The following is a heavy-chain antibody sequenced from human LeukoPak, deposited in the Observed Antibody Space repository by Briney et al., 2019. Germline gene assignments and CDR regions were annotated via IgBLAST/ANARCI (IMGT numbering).Heavy chain of an antibody. CDR3: ARDRFFDI. CDR1: GVTFSSYS. J-gene: IGHJ3*02. Sequence: PGESLSLSCAASGVTFSSYSRNWVRQAPGKGLEWVSPIYSSSSYIYYPYLEKRRFTIFRDNAKTSLYLQMNSLRTEDTAVYYCARDRFFDIWGQGTMVTVSS. CDR2: IYSSSSYI. V-gene: IGHV3-21*01.